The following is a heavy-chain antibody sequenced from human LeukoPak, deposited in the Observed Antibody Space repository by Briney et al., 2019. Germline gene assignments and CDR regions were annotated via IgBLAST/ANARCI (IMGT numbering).Heavy chain of an antibody. V-gene: IGHV3-23*01. CDR3: ANIRGVLVVGATND. Sequence: PGGSLRLSCAASGFTFSSYAMSWVRQAPGKGLEWVSAISGSGGSTYYADSVKGRFTISRDNSKNTLYLQMNSLRAEDTDVYYCANIRGVLVVGATNDGGQGTVATVSS. D-gene: IGHD2-15*01. CDR1: GFTFSSYA. J-gene: IGHJ4*02. CDR2: ISGSGGST.